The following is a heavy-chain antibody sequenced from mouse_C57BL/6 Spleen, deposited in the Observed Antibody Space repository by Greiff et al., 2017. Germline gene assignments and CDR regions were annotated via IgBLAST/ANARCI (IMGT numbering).Heavy chain of an antibody. V-gene: IGHV1-82*01. CDR2: IYPGDGDT. CDR3: ARRVYAIDY. Sequence: QVQLQQSGPELVKPGASVKISCKASGYAFSSSWMNWVKQRPGKGLEWIGRIYPGDGDTNYNGKFKGKATLTADKSSSTAYMQLSSLTSEDSAVYFCARRVYAIDYWGQGTSVTVSS. J-gene: IGHJ4*01. CDR1: GYAFSSSW.